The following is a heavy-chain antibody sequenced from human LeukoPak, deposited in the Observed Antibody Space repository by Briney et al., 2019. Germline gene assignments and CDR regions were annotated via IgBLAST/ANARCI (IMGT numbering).Heavy chain of an antibody. J-gene: IGHJ4*02. CDR1: GGSFSGNY. Sequence: PSETLSLTCAVYGGSFSGNYWSWIRQPPGKGLEWIGEINHSGSTNYNPSLKSRVTISVDTSKNQFSLKLSSVTAADTAVYYCARAKYDSSAYYGDYWGQGTLVAVSS. V-gene: IGHV4-34*01. D-gene: IGHD3-22*01. CDR2: INHSGST. CDR3: ARAKYDSSAYYGDY.